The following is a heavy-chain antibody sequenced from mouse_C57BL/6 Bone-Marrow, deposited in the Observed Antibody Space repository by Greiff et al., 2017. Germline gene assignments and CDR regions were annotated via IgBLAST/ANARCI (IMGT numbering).Heavy chain of an antibody. Sequence: QVQLQQPGAELVMPGASVKLSCKASGYTFTSYWMHWVKQRPGQGLEWIGEIDPSDSYTNYNQKFKGKSTLTVDKSSSTAYMQLSSLTSEDSAVYYCAREGSWFAYWGQGTLVTVSA. CDR3: AREGSWFAY. V-gene: IGHV1-69*01. CDR1: GYTFTSYW. J-gene: IGHJ3*01. CDR2: IDPSDSYT.